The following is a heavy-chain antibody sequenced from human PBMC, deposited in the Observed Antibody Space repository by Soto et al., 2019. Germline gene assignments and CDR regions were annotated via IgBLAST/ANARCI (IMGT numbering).Heavy chain of an antibody. V-gene: IGHV3-7*01. J-gene: IGHJ5*02. CDR3: ARGLSFKDIVVVPAANVGWFDP. Sequence: EVQLVESGGGLVQPGGSLRLSCAASGFTFSSYWMSWVRQAPGKGLEWVANIKQDGSEKYYVDSVKGRFTISRDNAKNSLYLQMNSLSAEDTAVYYCARGLSFKDIVVVPAANVGWFDPWGQGTLVTVSS. CDR1: GFTFSSYW. D-gene: IGHD2-2*01. CDR2: IKQDGSEK.